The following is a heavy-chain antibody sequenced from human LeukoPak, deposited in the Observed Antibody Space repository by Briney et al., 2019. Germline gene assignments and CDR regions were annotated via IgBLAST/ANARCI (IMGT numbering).Heavy chain of an antibody. V-gene: IGHV3-23*01. CDR1: GFTFTNYA. CDR3: AKGAEIDL. Sequence: GRSLRLSCAISGFTFTNYAMSWVRQPPGKGLEWVSAMTGPGDTTYYADSVKGRFFMSREDSKTTVYLQMNSLRADDAAIYYCAKGAEIDLWGQGTLTTVSS. CDR2: MTGPGDTT. J-gene: IGHJ4*02. D-gene: IGHD3-16*01.